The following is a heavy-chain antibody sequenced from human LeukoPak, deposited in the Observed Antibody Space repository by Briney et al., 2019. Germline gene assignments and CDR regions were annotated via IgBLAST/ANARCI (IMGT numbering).Heavy chain of an antibody. D-gene: IGHD3-3*01. CDR1: GGSFSGYY. CDR3: ARHTIFGRFDFDY. CDR2: INHSGST. Sequence: PSETLSLTCAVYGGSFSGYYWSWIRQPPGKGLEWIGEINHSGSTNYNPSLKSRVTISVDTSKNQFSLKLSSVTAADTAVYYCARHTIFGRFDFDYWGQGTLVTVSS. J-gene: IGHJ4*02. V-gene: IGHV4-34*01.